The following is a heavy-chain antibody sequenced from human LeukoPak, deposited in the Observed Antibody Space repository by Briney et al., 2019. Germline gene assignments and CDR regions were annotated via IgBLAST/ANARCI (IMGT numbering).Heavy chain of an antibody. CDR1: GYSFANYW. V-gene: IGHV5-51*01. CDR2: IFPGDSDA. J-gene: IGHJ4*02. D-gene: IGHD1-14*01. Sequence: GESLKISCKGSGYSFANYWIGWVRQMPGKGLEWMGIIFPGDSDATYSPSFQGQVTISADKSINTAYLQWSSLKASDTAMYYCARRRYSFDYFDYWGQGTLVTVSS. CDR3: ARRRYSFDYFDY.